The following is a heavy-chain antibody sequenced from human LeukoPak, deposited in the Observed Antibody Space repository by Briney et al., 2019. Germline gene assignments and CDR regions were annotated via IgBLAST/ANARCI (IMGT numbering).Heavy chain of an antibody. CDR1: GFTFRSYG. Sequence: GGSLRLSCAASGFTFRSYGMHRVRQAPGKGLEWVAFIRYDGNSNYYADSVKGRFTIPRDNSRSTLYLQMNSLRAEDTAVYYCAKEEVISGNHGVYFDYWGQGTLVTVSP. V-gene: IGHV3-30*02. D-gene: IGHD3-22*01. CDR2: IRYDGNSN. J-gene: IGHJ4*02. CDR3: AKEEVISGNHGVYFDY.